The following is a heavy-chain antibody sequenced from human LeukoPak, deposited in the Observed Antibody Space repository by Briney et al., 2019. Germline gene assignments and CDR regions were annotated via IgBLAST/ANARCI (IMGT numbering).Heavy chain of an antibody. CDR1: GYTFTNYA. J-gene: IGHJ4*02. D-gene: IGHD1-1*01. Sequence: ASVKVSCKASGYTFTNYAISWVRQAPGQGFEWLGGIFGTVTYAPNFQGRVSFTTDESTSTAYMELSGLTSEDTAVYYFVAQLVDAPPTFDYWGQGTLVTVSS. CDR3: VAQLVDAPPTFDY. V-gene: IGHV1-69*05. CDR2: IFGTV.